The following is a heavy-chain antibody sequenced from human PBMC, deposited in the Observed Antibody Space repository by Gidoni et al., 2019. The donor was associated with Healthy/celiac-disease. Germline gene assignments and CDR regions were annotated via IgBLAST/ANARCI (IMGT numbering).Heavy chain of an antibody. Sequence: QVQLQESAPALVKPSGTLSLTCAVSGGSISSSNWWSWVRQPPGKGLEWIGEIYHSGRTNYNTSLKSRVSISVDKSKNQLSLKLRSVTAADTAVYYCARYLNIAAAGSDLGYWGQGTLVTVSS. CDR3: ARYLNIAAAGSDLGY. CDR2: IYHSGRT. D-gene: IGHD6-13*01. V-gene: IGHV4-4*02. J-gene: IGHJ4*02. CDR1: GGSISSSNW.